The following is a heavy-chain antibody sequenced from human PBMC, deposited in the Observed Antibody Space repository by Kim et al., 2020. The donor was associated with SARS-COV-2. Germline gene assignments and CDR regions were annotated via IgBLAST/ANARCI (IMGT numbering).Heavy chain of an antibody. CDR3: ARGGYYDSSGYYHHDAFDI. CDR1: GGSISSYY. J-gene: IGHJ3*02. CDR2: IYYSGSI. V-gene: IGHV4-59*01. Sequence: SETLSLTCTVSGGSISSYYWSWIRQPPGKGLEWIGYIYYSGSINYNTSLKSRVTISVDTSKNQFSLKLSSVTAADTAVYYCARGGYYDSSGYYHHDAFDIWGRGTMVTVSS. D-gene: IGHD3-22*01.